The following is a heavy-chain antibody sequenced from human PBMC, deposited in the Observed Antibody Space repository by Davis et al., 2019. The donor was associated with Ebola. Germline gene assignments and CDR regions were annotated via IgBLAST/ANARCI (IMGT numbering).Heavy chain of an antibody. D-gene: IGHD3-3*01. CDR2: INTNTGNP. CDR3: ARDGSRITIFGVEFDP. J-gene: IGHJ5*02. V-gene: IGHV7-4-1*02. Sequence: ASVKVSCKASGYTFTNYAMNWVRQAPGQGLEWMGWINTNTGNPTYAQGFTGRFVFSLDTSVSTAYLQISSLKAEDTAVYYCARDGSRITIFGVEFDPWGQGTLVTVSS. CDR1: GYTFTNYA.